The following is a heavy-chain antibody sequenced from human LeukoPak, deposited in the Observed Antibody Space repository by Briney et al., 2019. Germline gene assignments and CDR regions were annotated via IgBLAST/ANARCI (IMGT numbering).Heavy chain of an antibody. V-gene: IGHV3-23*01. CDR3: TTGGERGYYDFWSGYYLNL. J-gene: IGHJ3*01. D-gene: IGHD3-3*01. Sequence: GGSLRLSCAASGFTFTNSAMRWVRQAPGKGLEWVSSISGSGANTYYADSVKGRFTISRDNSKNTVDLQMNSLKTEDTAVYYCTTGGERGYYDFWSGYYLNLWGQGTMVTVSS. CDR1: GFTFTNSA. CDR2: ISGSGANT.